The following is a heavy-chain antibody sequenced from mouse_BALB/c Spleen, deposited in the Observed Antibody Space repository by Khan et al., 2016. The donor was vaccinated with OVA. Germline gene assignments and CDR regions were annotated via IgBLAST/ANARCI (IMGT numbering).Heavy chain of an antibody. CDR1: GYSFTAYY. CDR2: VNPNNGDT. D-gene: IGHD2-2*01. Sequence: IQLVQSGPDLVKPGASVKISCKASGYSFTAYYLSWVKQSHGESLEWIGRVNPNNGDTTYNQKFKGKAILTVDKSSNTAYMDLRSVTSEDSAVYYCARGYDFFAYWGQGTLVTVFA. CDR3: ARGYDFFAY. V-gene: IGHV1-26*01. J-gene: IGHJ3*01.